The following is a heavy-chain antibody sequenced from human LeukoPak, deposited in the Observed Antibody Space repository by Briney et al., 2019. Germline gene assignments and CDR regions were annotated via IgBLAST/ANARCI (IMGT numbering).Heavy chain of an antibody. D-gene: IGHD3-22*01. Sequence: PGRSLRLSCAASGFTFSSYAMHWVRQAPGKGLEWVAVISYDGSNKYYADSVKGRFTISRDTSKNTLYLQMNSLRAEDTALYYCAKDQQDYYDSSGFIWGQGTLVTVSS. V-gene: IGHV3-30*14. CDR3: AKDQQDYYDSSGFI. CDR2: ISYDGSNK. J-gene: IGHJ4*02. CDR1: GFTFSSYA.